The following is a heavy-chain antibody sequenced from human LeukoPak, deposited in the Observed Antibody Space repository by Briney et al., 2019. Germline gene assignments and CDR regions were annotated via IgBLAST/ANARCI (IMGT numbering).Heavy chain of an antibody. V-gene: IGHV3-30*03. D-gene: IGHD3-22*01. CDR3: ARVENYYDSSGEFDY. CDR1: GFTFSSYS. Sequence: PGGSLRLSCAASGFTFSSYSMNWVRQAPGKGLEWVAVISYDGSNKYYADSVKGRFTISRDNSKNTLYLQMNSLRAEDTAVYYCARVENYYDSSGEFDYWGQGTLVTVSS. CDR2: ISYDGSNK. J-gene: IGHJ4*02.